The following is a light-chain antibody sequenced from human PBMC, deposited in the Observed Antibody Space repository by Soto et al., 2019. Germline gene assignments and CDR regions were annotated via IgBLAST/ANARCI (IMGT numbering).Light chain of an antibody. CDR1: QSASSRF. CDR3: QQYHAWTTWP. V-gene: IGKV3-20*01. J-gene: IGKJ1*01. CDR2: GAS. Sequence: LVTHAPGTRALSPEVRATVSCRASQSASSRFLARYQPRPGQAPRLLIYGASSRATGIPDRFSGGGHRTDFTLTSSSLEPEDFAVYSCQQYHAWTTWPFGEGTKV.